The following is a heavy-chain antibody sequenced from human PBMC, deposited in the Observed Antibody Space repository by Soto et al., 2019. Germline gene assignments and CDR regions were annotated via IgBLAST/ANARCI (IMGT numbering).Heavy chain of an antibody. CDR3: ASAGAVIAVAGQGWFDP. J-gene: IGHJ5*02. CDR1: GYTFTGYD. V-gene: IGHV1-2*02. CDR2: INPNSGGT. D-gene: IGHD6-19*01. Sequence: QVQLVQSGAEVKKPGASVKVSCKASGYTFTGYDMHWVRQAPGQGLEWMGWINPNSGGTNYAQKLQGRVTMTRDTSRRTAYMDRSRRRSDDTPVYYCASAGAVIAVAGQGWFDPWCQGTLVPVSS.